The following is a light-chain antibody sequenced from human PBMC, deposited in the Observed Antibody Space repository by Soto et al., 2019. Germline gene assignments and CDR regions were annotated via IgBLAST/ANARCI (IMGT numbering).Light chain of an antibody. CDR3: QQYGGSPPYT. J-gene: IGKJ2*01. Sequence: EIVLTQSPGTLSLSPGERATLSCRASQSISSTYFAWYQQTPGQAPRLLIYGASSRATAIPDRFSGSGSGTDFTLTISRLEPEDFAVYYCQQYGGSPPYTFGQGTKVEIK. CDR1: QSISSTY. V-gene: IGKV3-20*01. CDR2: GAS.